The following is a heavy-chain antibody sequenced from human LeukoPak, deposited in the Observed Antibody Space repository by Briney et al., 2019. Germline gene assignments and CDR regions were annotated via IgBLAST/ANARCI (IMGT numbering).Heavy chain of an antibody. CDR1: GFTFSSYA. D-gene: IGHD6-19*01. CDR3: ARGPPGYSSGWQVPYGMDV. V-gene: IGHV3-23*01. J-gene: IGHJ6*02. Sequence: GGSLRLSCTASGFTFSSYAMSWVRQAPGKGLEWVSAISGSGGSTHYADSVKGRFTISRDNSKNTLYLQMNSLRAEDTAVYYCARGPPGYSSGWQVPYGMDVWGQGTTVTVSS. CDR2: ISGSGGST.